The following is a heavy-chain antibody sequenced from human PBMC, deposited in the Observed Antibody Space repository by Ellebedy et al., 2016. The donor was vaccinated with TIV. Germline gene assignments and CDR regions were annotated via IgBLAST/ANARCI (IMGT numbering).Heavy chain of an antibody. J-gene: IGHJ4*02. V-gene: IGHV3-23*01. Sequence: PGGSLRLFCAASGFTFSDYAMSWVRQAPGRGLEWVSTIFKSGDTTYYADSVKGRFTISRDNSKTTLSLQMNSLRAEDTAVYYCAKLAGVHPWYFDYWGQGTLVTVSS. CDR2: IFKSGDTT. D-gene: IGHD2-15*01. CDR1: GFTFSDYA. CDR3: AKLAGVHPWYFDY.